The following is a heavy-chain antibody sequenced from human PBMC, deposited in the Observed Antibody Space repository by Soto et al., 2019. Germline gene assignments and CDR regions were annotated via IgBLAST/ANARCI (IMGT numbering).Heavy chain of an antibody. D-gene: IGHD2-15*01. J-gene: IGHJ4*02. CDR2: IYYSGST. Sequence: PSETLSLTCTVSGGSISGYYWSWIRQPPGKGLEWIVYIYYSGSTNYNPSLKSRVTISVDTSKNQFSLKLSSVTAADTAVDYCARANVELSGYLDYGGQGTLVTVYS. CDR3: ARANVELSGYLDY. V-gene: IGHV4-59*01. CDR1: GGSISGYY.